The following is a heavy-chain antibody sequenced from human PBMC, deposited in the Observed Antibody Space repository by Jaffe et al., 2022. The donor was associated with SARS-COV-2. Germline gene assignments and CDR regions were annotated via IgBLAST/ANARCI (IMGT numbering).Heavy chain of an antibody. CDR3: AVSSKGESGGAVEGGMDV. V-gene: IGHV3-33*01. CDR1: GFTFSSYG. D-gene: IGHD3-16*02. CDR2: IWYDGSNK. J-gene: IGHJ6*02. Sequence: QVQLVESGGGVVQPGRSLRLSCAASGFTFSSYGMHWVRQAPGKGLEWVAVIWYDGSNKYYADSVKGRFTISRDNSKNTLYLQMNSLRAEDTAVYYCAVSSKGESGGAVEGGMDVWGQGTTVTVSS.